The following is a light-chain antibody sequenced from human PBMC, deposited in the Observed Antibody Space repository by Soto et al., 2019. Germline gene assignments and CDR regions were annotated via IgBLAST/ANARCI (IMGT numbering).Light chain of an antibody. V-gene: IGKV1-39*01. CDR3: QQTYSPPFT. J-gene: IGKJ3*01. Sequence: DIQMTQSPSSLSASVGDRVTIPCRASQRITNSLTWYQQKPGRAPNLLIYAASSLQRGAPSRFSGSGSGTDFTLTISSLQPDDLATYYCQQTYSPPFTFGPGTKVDIK. CDR2: AAS. CDR1: QRITNS.